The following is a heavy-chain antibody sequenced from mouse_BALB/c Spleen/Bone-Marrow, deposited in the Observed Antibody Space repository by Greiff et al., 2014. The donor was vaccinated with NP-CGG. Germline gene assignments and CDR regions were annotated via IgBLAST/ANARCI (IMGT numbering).Heavy chain of an antibody. V-gene: IGHV14-3*02. CDR3: ASYVYGYYFDY. CDR2: IDPANGNT. Sequence: EVQRVESRAEPLESRASVKLSCTASGFQIKETHMHWGKQRPEQGLGWIGRIDPANGNTKYDPKFQGKATITADTSSNTAYLQLSSLTSEDTAVYYCASYVYGYYFDYWGQGTTLTVSS. D-gene: IGHD2-2*01. J-gene: IGHJ2*01. CDR1: GFQIKETH.